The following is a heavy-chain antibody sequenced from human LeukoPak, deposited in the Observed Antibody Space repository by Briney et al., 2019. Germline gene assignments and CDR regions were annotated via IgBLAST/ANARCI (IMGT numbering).Heavy chain of an antibody. Sequence: GGSLRLSCAASGFTFSSYGMHWVRQAPGKGLEWVAVISYDGSNKYYADSVKGRFTISRDNSKNTLYLQMNSLRAEDTAVYYCAKEMSQNYYDSSGYYYTAFDIWGQGTMVTVSS. CDR3: AKEMSQNYYDSSGYYYTAFDI. D-gene: IGHD3-22*01. CDR2: ISYDGSNK. J-gene: IGHJ3*02. CDR1: GFTFSSYG. V-gene: IGHV3-30*18.